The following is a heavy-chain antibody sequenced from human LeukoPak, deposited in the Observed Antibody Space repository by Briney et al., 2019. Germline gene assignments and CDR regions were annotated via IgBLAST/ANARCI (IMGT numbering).Heavy chain of an antibody. D-gene: IGHD6-19*01. V-gene: IGHV4-34*01. Sequence: PSETLSLTCAVYGGSFSGYYWSWIRQPPGKGLEWIGEINHSGSTNYNPSLKSRVTISADTSKNQFSLKLSSVTAADTAVYYCARDIAVAGHYYYYYYMDVWGKGTTVTVSS. CDR3: ARDIAVAGHYYYYYYMDV. CDR1: GGSFSGYY. CDR2: INHSGST. J-gene: IGHJ6*03.